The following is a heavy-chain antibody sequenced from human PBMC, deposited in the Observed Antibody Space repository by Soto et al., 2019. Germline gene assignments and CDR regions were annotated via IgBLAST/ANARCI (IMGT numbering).Heavy chain of an antibody. CDR1: GFTFSNYA. D-gene: IGHD3-22*01. CDR2: ISYDGTNK. J-gene: IGHJ4*02. CDR3: ARRAITMILEEYYFDY. Sequence: VQLVESGGGVVQPGRSLRLSCAASGFTFSNYAMHWVRQAPGKGLEWVAVISYDGTNKYYADSVKGRFTISIDSSTSTLYLQMTSLRADDTAVYYCARRAITMILEEYYFDYWGQGTLVTVSS. V-gene: IGHV3-30*03.